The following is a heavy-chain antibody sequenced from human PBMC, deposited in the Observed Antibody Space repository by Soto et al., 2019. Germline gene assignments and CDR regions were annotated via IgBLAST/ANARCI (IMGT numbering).Heavy chain of an antibody. CDR2: ISSSSSTI. J-gene: IGHJ4*02. D-gene: IGHD3-22*01. CDR1: GFTFSTYK. CDR3: ARDLYDYDDTRGYYRH. V-gene: IGHV3-48*02. Sequence: EVQLVESGGGLVQPGGSLRLSCAASGFTFSTYKMNWVRQAPGKGLEWVSYISSSSSTIYYADSVKGRFTISRDNAKNSLYLQMSSLRDEDTAVYYCARDLYDYDDTRGYYRHWGQGTLVTVSS.